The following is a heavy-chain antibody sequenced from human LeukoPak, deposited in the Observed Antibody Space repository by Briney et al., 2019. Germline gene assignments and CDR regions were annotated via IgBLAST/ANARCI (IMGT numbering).Heavy chain of an antibody. V-gene: IGHV3-7*01. J-gene: IGHJ5*02. CDR3: ARDHANYDFWSGYYTPYNWFDP. D-gene: IGHD3-3*01. CDR2: IKQDGSEK. CDR1: GFTFSSYW. Sequence: PGGSLRLSRAASGFTFSSYWMSWVRQAPGKGLEWVTNIKQDGSEKYYVDSVKGRFTISRDSAKNSLYLQMNSLRAEDTAVYYCARDHANYDFWSGYYTPYNWFDPWGQGTLVTVSS.